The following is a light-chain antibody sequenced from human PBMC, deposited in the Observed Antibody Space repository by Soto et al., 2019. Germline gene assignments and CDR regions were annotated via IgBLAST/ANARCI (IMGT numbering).Light chain of an antibody. Sequence: EIVLTQSPGTLSLSPGERATLSCRASQSVGSNYLAWFQQKPGQAPRILIFAASSRATGIPARFSGSGSGSGFTLTISRLEPEDFAVYYCQQYGTLPWTFGQGTKVEIK. J-gene: IGKJ1*01. CDR3: QQYGTLPWT. CDR1: QSVGSNY. V-gene: IGKV3-20*01. CDR2: AAS.